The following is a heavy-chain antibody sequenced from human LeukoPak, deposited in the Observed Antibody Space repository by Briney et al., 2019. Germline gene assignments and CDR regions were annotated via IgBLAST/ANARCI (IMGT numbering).Heavy chain of an antibody. Sequence: GGSLRLSCAASGFTFSSYGMHWVRQAPGKGLEWVAVISYDGSNKYYADSVKGRFTISRDNSKNTLYLQMNSLRAEDTAVYYCAKDHIAAARRGGYFDYWGQGTLVTVSS. CDR2: ISYDGSNK. V-gene: IGHV3-30*18. D-gene: IGHD6-13*01. CDR3: AKDHIAAARRGGYFDY. CDR1: GFTFSSYG. J-gene: IGHJ4*02.